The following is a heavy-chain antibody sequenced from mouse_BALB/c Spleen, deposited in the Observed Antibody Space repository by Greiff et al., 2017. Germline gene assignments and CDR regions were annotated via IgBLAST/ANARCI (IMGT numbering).Heavy chain of an antibody. J-gene: IGHJ3*01. CDR3: ARGEYDYDYWFAY. Sequence: QVHVKQSGAELAKPGASVKMSCKASGYTFTSYWMHWVKQRPGQGLEWIGYINPSTGYTEYNQKFKDKATLTADKSSSTAYMQLSSLTSEDSAVYYCARGEYDYDYWFAYWGQGTLVTVSA. V-gene: IGHV1-7*01. CDR2: INPSTGYT. CDR1: GYTFTSYW. D-gene: IGHD2-4*01.